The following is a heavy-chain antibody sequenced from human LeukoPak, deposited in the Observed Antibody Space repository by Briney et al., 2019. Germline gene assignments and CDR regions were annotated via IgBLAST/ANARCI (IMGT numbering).Heavy chain of an antibody. CDR2: IDSDGSNT. CDR3: AREGLSIAAAGPDY. CDR1: GFTFGSYW. J-gene: IGHJ4*02. Sequence: QTGGSLRLSCAASGFTFGSYWMHWVRQAPGKGLVWVSRIDSDGSNTNYADSVKGRFTISRDNAKNTLYLQMNSLRAEDTAVYYCAREGLSIAAAGPDYWGQGTLVTVSS. V-gene: IGHV3-74*01. D-gene: IGHD6-13*01.